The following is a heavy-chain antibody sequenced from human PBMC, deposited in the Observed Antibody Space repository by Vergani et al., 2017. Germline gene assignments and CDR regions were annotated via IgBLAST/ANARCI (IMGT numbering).Heavy chain of an antibody. Sequence: QVQLQESGPGLVKPSQTLSLTCTVSGGSISSGGYYWSWIRQHPGKGLEWIGYIYYSGNTYFNPSLKNRVSMSADTSKNQVSLKVSSVTAADTAVYYCARGVAAAGTHFDYWGQGTLVTVSS. CDR2: IYYSGNT. CDR1: GGSISSGGYY. V-gene: IGHV4-31*03. J-gene: IGHJ4*02. CDR3: ARGVAAAGTHFDY. D-gene: IGHD6-13*01.